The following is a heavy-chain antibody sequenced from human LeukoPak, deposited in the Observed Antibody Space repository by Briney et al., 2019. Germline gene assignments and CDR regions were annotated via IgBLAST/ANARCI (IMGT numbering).Heavy chain of an antibody. CDR3: ARVSGSYYKYFDY. CDR1: GFTFSSYG. J-gene: IGHJ4*02. Sequence: GGSLRLSCAASGFTFSSYGMHWVRQAPGKGLEWVAVISYDGSNKYYADSVKGRFTISRDNSKNTLYLQMNSLRAEDTAVYYCARVSGSYYKYFDYWGQGTLVTVSS. D-gene: IGHD3-10*01. CDR2: ISYDGSNK. V-gene: IGHV3-30*03.